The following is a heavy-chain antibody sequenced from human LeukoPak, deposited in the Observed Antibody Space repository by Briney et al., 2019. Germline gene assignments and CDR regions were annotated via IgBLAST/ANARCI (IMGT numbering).Heavy chain of an antibody. CDR2: IIPIFGTA. Sequence: GASVSVSCKASGGTFGSYAISWVRQAPGQGLEWMGGIIPIFGTANYAQKFQGRVTITEDESTSTAYMELSSLRSEDTAVYYCARAARYCSSTSCYTLGAVHYYYYMDVWGKGTTVTVSS. V-gene: IGHV1-69*13. CDR3: ARAARYCSSTSCYTLGAVHYYYYMDV. CDR1: GGTFGSYA. J-gene: IGHJ6*03. D-gene: IGHD2-2*02.